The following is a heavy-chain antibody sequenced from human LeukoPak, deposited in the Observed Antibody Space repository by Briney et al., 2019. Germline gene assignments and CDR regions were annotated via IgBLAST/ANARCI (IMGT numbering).Heavy chain of an antibody. CDR1: GCTFSDHY. Sequence: GGSLRLSCAASGCTFSDHYMTWIRQAPGKGLEWVSYISTTSSFTKYADSVKGRFTISRDNAKNSLYLQMNSLRAEDTAVYYCARDLGGHGSWGQGTLVTVSS. CDR2: ISTTSSFT. V-gene: IGHV3-11*06. J-gene: IGHJ4*02. CDR3: ARDLGGHGS. D-gene: IGHD1-26*01.